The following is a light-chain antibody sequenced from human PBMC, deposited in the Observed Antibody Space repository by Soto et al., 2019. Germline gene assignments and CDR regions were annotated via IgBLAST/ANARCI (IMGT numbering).Light chain of an antibody. CDR3: QHAKSFPVT. CDR1: QDVGRW. Sequence: DIQMTQSPSSLSASGGEAVTITCRSSQDVGRWLSWYQQKPGKAPKILIFAASSLQSGVPSRFSGSGSGTDFTLTITSLQSEDFATYYCQHAKSFPVTFGQGTRLEIK. J-gene: IGKJ5*01. CDR2: AAS. V-gene: IGKV1D-12*01.